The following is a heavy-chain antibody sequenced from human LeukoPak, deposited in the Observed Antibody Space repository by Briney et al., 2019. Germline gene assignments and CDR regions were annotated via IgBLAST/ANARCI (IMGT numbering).Heavy chain of an antibody. D-gene: IGHD1-26*01. CDR2: INHSGST. J-gene: IGHJ4*02. CDR1: GGSFSGYY. V-gene: IGHV4-34*01. CDR3: ARHRSGNYGLKYYFDY. Sequence: SETLSLTCAVYGGSFSGYYWSWLRQPPGKGLEWIGEINHSGSTNYNPSLKSRVTIAVDTSKNQFSLKLSPVSAADTAVYYCARHRSGNYGLKYYFDYWGQGTLVTVSS.